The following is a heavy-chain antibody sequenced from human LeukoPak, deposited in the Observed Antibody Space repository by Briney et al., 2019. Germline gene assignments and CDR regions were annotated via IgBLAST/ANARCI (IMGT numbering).Heavy chain of an antibody. Sequence: GGSLRLSCAASEFIVSINYMTWVRQAPGKGLEWVSLIYSRGDTKYADSVKGRFTISRDNSKNTLYLQMSSLRTEDTAVYYCAKDFHTLPDYWGQGTLVTVSS. D-gene: IGHD1-26*01. CDR3: AKDFHTLPDY. V-gene: IGHV3-66*01. CDR2: IYSRGDT. CDR1: EFIVSINY. J-gene: IGHJ4*02.